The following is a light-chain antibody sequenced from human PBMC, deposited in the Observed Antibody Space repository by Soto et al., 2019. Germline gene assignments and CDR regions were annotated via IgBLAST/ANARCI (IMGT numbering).Light chain of an antibody. CDR2: GAS. CDR1: QSFRSN. V-gene: IGKV3-20*01. CDR3: QQYGSSSWT. J-gene: IGKJ1*01. Sequence: EIVMTQSPATLSVSPGERVTLSCRASQSFRSNLAWYQQKPGQAPRLLIYGASSRATGIPDRFSGSGSGTDFTLTISRLEPEDFAVYYCQQYGSSSWTFGQGTKVDI.